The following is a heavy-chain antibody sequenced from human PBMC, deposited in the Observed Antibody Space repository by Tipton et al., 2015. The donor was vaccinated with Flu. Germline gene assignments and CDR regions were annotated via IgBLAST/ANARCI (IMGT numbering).Heavy chain of an antibody. CDR3: TRGFIALCDY. V-gene: IGHV3-48*03. Sequence: LSLTCAASGFSFSSYEMNWVRQAPGKGLEWISHITSNGFTKYYADSVKGRFTISRDNAKNSLSLQMDSLRAEDTAIYYCTRGFIALCDYWGRGTLVTVSS. J-gene: IGHJ4*02. CDR2: ITSNGFTK. CDR1: GFSFSSYE. D-gene: IGHD6-13*01.